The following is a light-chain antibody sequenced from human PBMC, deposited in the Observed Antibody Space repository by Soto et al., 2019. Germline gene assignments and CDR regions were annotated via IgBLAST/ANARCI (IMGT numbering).Light chain of an antibody. CDR2: GAS. CDR1: QSVSSSY. CDR3: QQYGSSPRA. V-gene: IGKV3-20*01. Sequence: EIVLTQSPGTLSLSPGERATLSCRASQSVSSSYLAWYQQTPGQAPRLLIYGASSRATGIPDRFSGSGSGTDFTLTISSLEPEDFAVYYCQQYGSSPRAFGQGTKVEIK. J-gene: IGKJ1*01.